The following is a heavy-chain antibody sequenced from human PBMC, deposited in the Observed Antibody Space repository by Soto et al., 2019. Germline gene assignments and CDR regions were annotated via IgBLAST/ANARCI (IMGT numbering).Heavy chain of an antibody. V-gene: IGHV1-2*04. D-gene: IGHD3-22*01. J-gene: IGHJ3*02. Sequence: ASVNVYCKASGYTFTGYYMHLVRQAPGQGLEWMGWINPNSGGTNYAQKFQGWVTMTRDTSISTAYMELSRLRSDDTAVYYCARGIDSSGVPPAFDIWGQGTMVTVSS. CDR3: ARGIDSSGVPPAFDI. CDR1: GYTFTGYY. CDR2: INPNSGGT.